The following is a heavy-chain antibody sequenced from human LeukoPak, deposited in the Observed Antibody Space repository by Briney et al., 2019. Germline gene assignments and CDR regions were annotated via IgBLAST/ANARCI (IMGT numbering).Heavy chain of an antibody. D-gene: IGHD2-2*01. Sequence: RGSLRLSSAASVYTFPHFWTSSVRQAPRHSLEWVVSIDEDRSEKHFIDSVKGRFTISRDNAKNSLSLEMNSLRAEDTAVYFCARDGCTSTTCSTLGGFNHWAQGTLVTVSS. CDR3: ARDGCTSTTCSTLGGFNH. CDR2: IDEDRSEK. CDR1: VYTFPHFW. J-gene: IGHJ4*02. V-gene: IGHV3-7*01.